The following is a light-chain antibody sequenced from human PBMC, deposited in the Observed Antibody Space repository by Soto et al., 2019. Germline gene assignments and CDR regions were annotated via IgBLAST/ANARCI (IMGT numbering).Light chain of an antibody. CDR2: DAS. CDR3: QQYNSYPLT. J-gene: IGKJ4*01. V-gene: IGKV1-5*01. CDR1: QSVSSW. Sequence: DIQMTQSPSTLSASVGDRVTITFRASQSVSSWLAWYQQKPGKAPKLLIYDASSLESGVPSRFSGSGSGTEFTLTISSLQPDDFATYYCQQYNSYPLTFGGGTKVDTK.